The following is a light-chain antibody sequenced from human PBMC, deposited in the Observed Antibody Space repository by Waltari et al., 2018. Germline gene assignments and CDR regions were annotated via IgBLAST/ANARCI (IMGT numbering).Light chain of an antibody. CDR2: RAS. V-gene: IGKV1-16*01. CDR3: QQGYSYPFT. J-gene: IGKJ3*01. Sequence: DIQMKQSPSSLSASVRDTVTITFQASQGIGNNLNWYQQKPGKAPKLLIYRASSLQSGIPSRFSGSGSGTDFTLTISSLQAEDFATYYCQQGYSYPFTFGPGTKLEIK. CDR1: QGIGNN.